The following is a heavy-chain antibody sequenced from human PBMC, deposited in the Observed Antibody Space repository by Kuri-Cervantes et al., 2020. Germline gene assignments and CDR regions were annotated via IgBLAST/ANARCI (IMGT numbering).Heavy chain of an antibody. V-gene: IGHV3-30*18. CDR3: AKEEVGSGWPYYYYYYGMDV. J-gene: IGHJ6*02. D-gene: IGHD6-19*01. CDR2: ISYDGSNK. Sequence: GESLKISCAASGFTFSSYGMHWVRQAPGKGLEWVAVISYDGSNKYYADSVKGRFTISRDNSKNTLYLQMNSLRAEDTAVYYCAKEEVGSGWPYYYYYYGMDVWGQGTTVTSP. CDR1: GFTFSSYG.